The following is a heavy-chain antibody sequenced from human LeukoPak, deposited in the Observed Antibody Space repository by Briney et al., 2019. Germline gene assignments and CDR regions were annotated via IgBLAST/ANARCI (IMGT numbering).Heavy chain of an antibody. J-gene: IGHJ4*02. CDR2: ISSSGSTI. CDR1: GFTFSDYC. CDR3: ARALYQGDSSGYYPFDY. V-gene: IGHV3-11*01. Sequence: GGSLRLSCAASGFTFSDYCMSWIRQAPGKGLEWVSYISSSGSTIYYADSVKGRFTISRDNAKNSLYLQMNSLRAEDTAVYYCARALYQGDSSGYYPFDYWGQGTLVTVSS. D-gene: IGHD3-22*01.